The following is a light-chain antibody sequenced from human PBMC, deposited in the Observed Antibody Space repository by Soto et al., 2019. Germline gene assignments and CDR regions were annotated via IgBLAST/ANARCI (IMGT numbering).Light chain of an antibody. CDR3: QQFGDLPIT. CDR2: DAS. CDR1: QDINNY. J-gene: IGKJ5*01. Sequence: DIQLTQSPSSLSASVGDRVTVTCQASQDINNYLNWYQQKPGKAPKLLIYDASNLETGVPSRFSGSGSGTDFTFTISSLQAEDIATYYCQQFGDLPITFGQGTRLEMK. V-gene: IGKV1-33*01.